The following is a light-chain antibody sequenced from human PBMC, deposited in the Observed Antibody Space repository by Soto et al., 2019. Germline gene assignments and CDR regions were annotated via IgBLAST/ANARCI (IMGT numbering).Light chain of an antibody. CDR2: KAS. Sequence: DIQMTQSPSILSASVGDRVTITRRASQSISSWLAWYQQKPGKAPNLLIYKASHLENGVPSRFSGSGSGTEFTLTISSLQPGDFPNYYCQHYTTYPWTFGQGPTVDIK. V-gene: IGKV1-5*03. CDR3: QHYTTYPWT. J-gene: IGKJ1*01. CDR1: QSISSW.